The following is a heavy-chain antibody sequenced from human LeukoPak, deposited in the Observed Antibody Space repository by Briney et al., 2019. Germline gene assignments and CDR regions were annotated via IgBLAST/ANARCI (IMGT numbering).Heavy chain of an antibody. CDR3: ARDHRGSGSRYYYYYMDV. J-gene: IGHJ6*03. V-gene: IGHV3-48*04. Sequence: GGSLRLSCAASGFPFSTSDMNWVRQAPGKGLEWISYISSGSASTYYADSVKGRFTISRDNAKNTLYLQMNSLRAEDTAVYYCARDHRGSGSRYYYYYMDVWGKGTTVTISS. CDR2: ISSGSAST. CDR1: GFPFSTSD. D-gene: IGHD3-10*01.